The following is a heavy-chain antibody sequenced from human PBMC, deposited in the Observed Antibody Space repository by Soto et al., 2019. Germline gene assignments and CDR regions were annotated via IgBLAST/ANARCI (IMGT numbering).Heavy chain of an antibody. CDR3: TTQLELGHYYDSSGYGIDY. V-gene: IGHV3-15*07. Sequence: EVQLVESGGGLVKPGGSLRLSCAASGFTFSNAWMNWVRQAPGKGLEWVGRIKSKTDGGTTDYAAPVKGRFTISREDSKNTLYLQMNSLKTEDTAVYYCTTQLELGHYYDSSGYGIDYWGQGTLVTVSS. CDR2: IKSKTDGGTT. J-gene: IGHJ4*02. D-gene: IGHD3-22*01. CDR1: GFTFSNAW.